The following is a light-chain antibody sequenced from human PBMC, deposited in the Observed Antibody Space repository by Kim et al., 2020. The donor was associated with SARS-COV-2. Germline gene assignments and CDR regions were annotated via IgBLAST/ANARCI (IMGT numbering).Light chain of an antibody. J-gene: IGKJ5*01. V-gene: IGKV1-39*01. CDR2: SAS. CDR1: QTIHIY. Sequence: SVGDRVTITCRASQTIHIYLNWYQQKPGKAPKILIESASSLQSGVPSRFSGSGSGTDFTLTISRVQPEDFATYYCQQSYYTPPITFGQGTRLEIK. CDR3: QQSYYTPPIT.